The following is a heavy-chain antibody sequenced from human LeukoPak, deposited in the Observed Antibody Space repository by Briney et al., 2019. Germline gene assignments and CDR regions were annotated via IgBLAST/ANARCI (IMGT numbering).Heavy chain of an antibody. J-gene: IGHJ4*02. D-gene: IGHD6-19*01. Sequence: GGSLRLSCAASGFSFSSYGMHWVRQAPGKGLEWVAVLSYDGSEKYYADSVKGRCTISRDNSKNTLYLQMNSLRAEDTAVYYCAKSSSGWYGGFDSWGQGTLVTVSS. V-gene: IGHV3-30*18. CDR3: AKSSSGWYGGFDS. CDR2: LSYDGSEK. CDR1: GFSFSSYG.